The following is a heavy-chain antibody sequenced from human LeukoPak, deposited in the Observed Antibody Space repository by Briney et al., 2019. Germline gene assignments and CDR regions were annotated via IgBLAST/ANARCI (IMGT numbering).Heavy chain of an antibody. CDR1: GGSFSGYY. J-gene: IGHJ2*01. CDR2: INHSGST. Sequence: SETLSLTCAVYGGSFSGYYWSWIRQPPGKGLEWIGEINHSGSTNYNPSLKSRVTISVDTSKNQFSLKLSSVTAVDTAVYYCARGRGRIARKYDSSTTRYFDLWGRGTLVTVSS. V-gene: IGHV4-34*01. CDR3: ARGRGRIARKYDSSTTRYFDL. D-gene: IGHD3-22*01.